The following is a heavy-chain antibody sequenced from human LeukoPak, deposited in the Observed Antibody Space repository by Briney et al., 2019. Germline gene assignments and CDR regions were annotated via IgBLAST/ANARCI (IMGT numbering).Heavy chain of an antibody. CDR3: ARAPPNLGYCSSTSCRKKKGNYYYYGMDV. J-gene: IGHJ6*02. D-gene: IGHD2-2*01. CDR1: GYTFTSYY. V-gene: IGHV1-46*01. Sequence: ASVKVSCKASGYTFTSYYMHWVRQAPGQGLEWMGIINPSGGSTSYAQKFQGRVTMTRDTSTSTVYMELSSLRSEDTAVYYCARAPPNLGYCSSTSCRKKKGNYYYYGMDVWGQGTTVTVSS. CDR2: INPSGGST.